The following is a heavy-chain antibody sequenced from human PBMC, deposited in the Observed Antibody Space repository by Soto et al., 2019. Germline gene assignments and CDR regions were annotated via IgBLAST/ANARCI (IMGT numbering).Heavy chain of an antibody. CDR2: TGSGTGPG. V-gene: IGHV1-69*06. J-gene: IGHJ4*02. Sequence: SVKVSCKASGGSLSTNPISWVRQAPGQGLEWMGGTGSGTGPGNHAQKFQGRLTVTADKSTSTVYMELTNLSSEDTAVYYCARRDSGGFYRCIDSWGQGTLVTVSS. CDR1: GGSLSTNP. D-gene: IGHD2-15*01. CDR3: ARRDSGGFYRCIDS.